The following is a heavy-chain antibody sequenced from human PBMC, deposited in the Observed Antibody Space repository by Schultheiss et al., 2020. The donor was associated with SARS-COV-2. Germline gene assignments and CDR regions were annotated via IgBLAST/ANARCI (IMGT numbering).Heavy chain of an antibody. Sequence: GGSLRLSCAASGFTVSSNYMSWVRQAPGKGLEWVSVIYSGGSTYYADSVKGRFTISRDNSKNTLYLQMNSLRAEDTAVYYCAKDRHPTYYDILTGYVFDYWGQGTLVTVSS. D-gene: IGHD3-9*01. CDR3: AKDRHPTYYDILTGYVFDY. CDR1: GFTVSSNY. J-gene: IGHJ4*02. V-gene: IGHV3-53*01. CDR2: IYSGGST.